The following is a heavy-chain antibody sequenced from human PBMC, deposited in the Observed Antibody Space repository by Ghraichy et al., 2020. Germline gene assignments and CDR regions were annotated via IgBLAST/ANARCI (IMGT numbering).Heavy chain of an antibody. Sequence: GGSLRLSCAASGFGVSGSHMTWVRQAPGKGLEWVSTIYIDGRTFHADSVKGRFTISRDNLKNTLYLQMNSLQADDTAIYYCARGPVYSKVGYWGQGTLVTVSS. V-gene: IGHV3-53*01. CDR3: ARGPVYSKVGY. D-gene: IGHD4-11*01. CDR2: IYIDGRT. CDR1: GFGVSGSH. J-gene: IGHJ4*02.